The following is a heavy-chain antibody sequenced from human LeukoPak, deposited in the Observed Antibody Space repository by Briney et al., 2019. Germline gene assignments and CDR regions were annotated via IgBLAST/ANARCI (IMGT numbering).Heavy chain of an antibody. J-gene: IGHJ6*02. Sequence: ASVKVSCKASGYTFINYDIRWVRQAPGQGLEWMGWISAYNGNTNYAQKFQGRVTMTTDTSTSTAYMELRSLGPDDTAVYFCAREVTHHVYYGMDVWGQGTTVTVSS. CDR1: GYTFINYD. CDR3: AREVTHHVYYGMDV. D-gene: IGHD4-11*01. CDR2: ISAYNGNT. V-gene: IGHV1-18*01.